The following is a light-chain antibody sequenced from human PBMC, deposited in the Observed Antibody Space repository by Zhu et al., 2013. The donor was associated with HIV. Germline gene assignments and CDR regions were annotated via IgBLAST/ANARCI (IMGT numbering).Light chain of an antibody. V-gene: IGLV1-51*01. CDR1: SSNIGKNY. Sequence: QSVLTQPPSVSAAPGQKVTIFCFGSSSNIGKNYVSWYQQLPGTAPKLLIYDSNKRPSGIPDRFSGSKSGTSATLGITGLQTGDEADYYCGTWDNSLSVAVFGGGTKLTVL. CDR2: DSN. J-gene: IGLJ2*01. CDR3: GTWDNSLSVAV.